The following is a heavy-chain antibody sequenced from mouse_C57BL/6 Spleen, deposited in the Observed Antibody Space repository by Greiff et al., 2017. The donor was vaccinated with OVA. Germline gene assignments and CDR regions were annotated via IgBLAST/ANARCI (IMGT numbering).Heavy chain of an antibody. V-gene: IGHV1-64*01. CDR1: GYTFTSYW. CDR3: ARGHYGSMGYYFDY. J-gene: IGHJ2*01. Sequence: VQLQQPGAELVKPGASVKLSCKASGYTFTSYWMHWVKQRPGQGLEWIGMIHPNSGSTNYNEKFKSKATLTVDKSSSTAYMQLSSLTSEDSAVYYCARGHYGSMGYYFDYWGQGTTLTVSS. D-gene: IGHD1-1*01. CDR2: IHPNSGST.